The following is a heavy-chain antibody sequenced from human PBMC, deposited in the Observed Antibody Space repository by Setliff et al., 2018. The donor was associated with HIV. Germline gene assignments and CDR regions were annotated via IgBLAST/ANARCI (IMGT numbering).Heavy chain of an antibody. CDR3: ATGLIMAPDY. CDR1: GESFNTYF. D-gene: IGHD2-8*01. CDR2: INHSGST. J-gene: IGHJ4*02. V-gene: IGHV4-34*01. Sequence: ETLSLTCAVYGESFNTYFWSWIRQPPGEGLEWIGQINHSGSTNYNPSLRSRVTISIGTSKNQFSLKLSSVTAADTAVYYCATGLIMAPDYWGQGSLVTVSS.